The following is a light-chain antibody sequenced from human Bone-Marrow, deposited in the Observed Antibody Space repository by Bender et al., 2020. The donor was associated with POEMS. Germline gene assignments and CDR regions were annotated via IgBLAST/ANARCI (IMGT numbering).Light chain of an antibody. Sequence: QSVLTQPPSASATPGQTVTISWSGSSPNVGGTSVNWYQQVPGTTPKVVIHTSNQRPSGVPVRFSGSKSGNTASLTISGLQAEDEDDYYCSSYAGSNSYIFGSGTTVTVL. J-gene: IGLJ1*01. CDR3: SSYAGSNSYI. V-gene: IGLV1-44*01. CDR2: TSN. CDR1: SPNVGGTS.